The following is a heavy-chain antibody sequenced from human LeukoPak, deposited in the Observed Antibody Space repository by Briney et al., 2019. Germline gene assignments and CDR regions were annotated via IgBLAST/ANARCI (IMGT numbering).Heavy chain of an antibody. J-gene: IGHJ5*02. CDR2: INTDGSTI. CDR3: ARDWWFDP. V-gene: IGHV3-74*01. Sequence: PGGSLTLSCVGSGFTFSSYWMHWVRQVPGKGPVWVSRINTDGSTIDYADSVKGRFTISRDNAKNTLYLQMNSLRDEDTAVYYCARDWWFDPWGQGTLVIV. CDR1: GFTFSSYW.